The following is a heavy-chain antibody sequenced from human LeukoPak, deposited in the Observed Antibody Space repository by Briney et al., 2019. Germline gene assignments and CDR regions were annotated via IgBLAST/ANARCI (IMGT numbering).Heavy chain of an antibody. V-gene: IGHV3-23*01. Sequence: PGGSLRLSCAASGFTFSTYAMSWVRQAPGKGLEWVSAIRGSGGTTYYADSVKGRFTISRDNSKNTLYLQMNSLRAEDTAVYYCATPTTKLAYCGGDCSRGYWGQGTLVTVSS. D-gene: IGHD2-21*01. CDR3: ATPTTKLAYCGGDCSRGY. CDR1: GFTFSTYA. CDR2: IRGSGGTT. J-gene: IGHJ4*02.